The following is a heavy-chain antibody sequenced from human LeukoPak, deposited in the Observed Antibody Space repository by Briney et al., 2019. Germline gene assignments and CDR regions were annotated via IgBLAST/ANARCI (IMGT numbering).Heavy chain of an antibody. V-gene: IGHV4-59*01. CDR3: ARGGHDSSGYYSMDVDY. J-gene: IGHJ4*02. Sequence: PSETPSLTCTVSGGSISSYYWSWIRQPPGKGLEWIGYIYYSGSTNYNPSLKSRVTISVDTSKNQFSLKLSSVTAADTAVYYCARGGHDSSGYYSMDVDYWGQGTLVTVSS. D-gene: IGHD3-22*01. CDR2: IYYSGST. CDR1: GGSISSYY.